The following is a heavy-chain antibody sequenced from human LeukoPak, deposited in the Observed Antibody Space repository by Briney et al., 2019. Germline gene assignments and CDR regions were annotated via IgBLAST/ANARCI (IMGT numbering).Heavy chain of an antibody. CDR3: ARVRRSLNWFDS. J-gene: IGHJ5*01. V-gene: IGHV4-34*01. Sequence: PSETLSLTCAVYGGSFSGYYCSWIRQPPGKGLEWIGEINHSGSTNYNPSLKSRVTISVDTSKNQFSLKLSSVTDADTAVYYCARVRRSLNWFDSWGQGTLVTVSS. CDR1: GGSFSGYY. CDR2: INHSGST. D-gene: IGHD3-3*01.